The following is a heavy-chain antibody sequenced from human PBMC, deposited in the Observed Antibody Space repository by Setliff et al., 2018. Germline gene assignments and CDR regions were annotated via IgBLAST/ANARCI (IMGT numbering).Heavy chain of an antibody. D-gene: IGHD5-18*01. CDR3: ARGDSSGNNYPVLDY. J-gene: IGHJ4*02. CDR2: IYSKGSM. V-gene: IGHV4-61*09. Sequence: SETLSLTCTVTGGSINSGPYYWTWIRQSAGKGLEWLGQIYSKGSMNYNPSLKSRVTISADSSKSQFFLRLTSVTVADTAIYYCARGDSSGNNYPVLDYWGQGTRVTVSS. CDR1: GGSINSGPYY.